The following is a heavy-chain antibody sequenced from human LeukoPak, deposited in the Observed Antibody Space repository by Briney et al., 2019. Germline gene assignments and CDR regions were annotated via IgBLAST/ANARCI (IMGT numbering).Heavy chain of an antibody. Sequence: AETLYLTCTVLGGSISSHYWSWIGQPPGKGLEWIGYFCYSGRTNYNRSLKRRGTISADTSQKQFFLRRSSVAAAGTAVYFCAGDRKGTIEYSSSRTAYYYYMDVWGKGTTVTVSS. D-gene: IGHD6-6*01. J-gene: IGHJ6*03. V-gene: IGHV4-59*11. CDR3: AGDRKGTIEYSSSRTAYYYYMDV. CDR2: FCYSGRT. CDR1: GGSISSHY.